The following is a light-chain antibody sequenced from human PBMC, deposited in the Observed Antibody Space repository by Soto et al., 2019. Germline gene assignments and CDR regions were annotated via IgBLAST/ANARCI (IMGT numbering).Light chain of an antibody. J-gene: IGKJ3*01. CDR3: QQYKDWPPLT. V-gene: IGKV3-15*01. Sequence: EIVLTQSPATLSVSPGERVTLSCRASESVSSSLAWYQHKPGQPPRLLIYGASTRATDIPARFIGSGSWTKFTLTISSLQSEDFEVYYCQQYKDWPPLTFGPGTKVEIK. CDR2: GAS. CDR1: ESVSSS.